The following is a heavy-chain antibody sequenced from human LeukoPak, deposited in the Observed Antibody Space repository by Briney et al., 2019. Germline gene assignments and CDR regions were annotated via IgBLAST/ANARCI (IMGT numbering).Heavy chain of an antibody. CDR2: VSTTGRY. Sequence: PETLSLTCSVSGGSLKTYYWTWIRQPAGKGLEWIGRVSTTGRYNYKPFFMSRVTMSVDISNNQVSLSLTSVTAADTAVYYCAREPTNTPGRPLDSWGQGILVTVSS. CDR1: GGSLKTYY. D-gene: IGHD2-2*02. J-gene: IGHJ4*02. CDR3: AREPTNTPGRPLDS. V-gene: IGHV4-4*07.